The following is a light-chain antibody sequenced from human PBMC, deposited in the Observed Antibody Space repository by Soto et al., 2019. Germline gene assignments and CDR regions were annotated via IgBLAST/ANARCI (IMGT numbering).Light chain of an antibody. CDR3: SSSEGSNIGYV. CDR1: SSDVGGYDY. J-gene: IGLJ1*01. V-gene: IGLV2-8*01. CDR2: EVT. Sequence: QSALTQPPSASGSPGQSVTISCAGTSSDVGGYDYVSWYQQHPGKAPKLMIYEVTKRPSGIPDRFSGSKSGNTASLTVSGLQAEDEADYYCSSSEGSNIGYVFGTGTKVTVL.